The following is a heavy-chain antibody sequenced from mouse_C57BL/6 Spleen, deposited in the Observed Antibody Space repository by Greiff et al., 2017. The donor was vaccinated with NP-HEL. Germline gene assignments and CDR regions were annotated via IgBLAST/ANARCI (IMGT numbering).Heavy chain of an antibody. D-gene: IGHD2-1*01. Sequence: EVQLQQSGPELVKPGASVKIPCKASGYTFTDYNMDWVKQSHGKSLEWIGDINPNNGGTIYNQKFKGKATLTVDKSSSTAYMELRSLTSEDTAIYYCARHEGYGNFWFAYWGQGTLVTVSA. CDR1: GYTFTDYN. CDR2: INPNNGGT. V-gene: IGHV1-18*01. J-gene: IGHJ3*01. CDR3: ARHEGYGNFWFAY.